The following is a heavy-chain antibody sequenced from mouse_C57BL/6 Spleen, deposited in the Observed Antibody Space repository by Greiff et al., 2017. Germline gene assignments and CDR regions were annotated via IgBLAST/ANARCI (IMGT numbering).Heavy chain of an antibody. V-gene: IGHV1-15*01. CDR3: TKGTTVVEGAMDY. J-gene: IGHJ4*01. CDR1: GYTFTDYE. Sequence: QVQLQQSGAELVRPGASVTLSCKASGYTFTDYEMHWVKQTPVHGLEWIGAIDPETGGTAYNQKFKGKAILTADKYSSTAYMELRSLTSEDSAVYYCTKGTTVVEGAMDYWGQGTTVTVSS. CDR2: IDPETGGT. D-gene: IGHD1-1*01.